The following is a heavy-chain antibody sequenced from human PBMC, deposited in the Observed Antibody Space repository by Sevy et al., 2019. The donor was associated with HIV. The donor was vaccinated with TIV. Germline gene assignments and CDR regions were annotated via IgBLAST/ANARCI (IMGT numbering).Heavy chain of an antibody. D-gene: IGHD2-15*01. Sequence: SETLSLTCTVSGGSISSYYWSWIRQPPGKGLEWIGYIYYSGSTNYNPSLKSRVTISVDTSKNQFSPKLSSVTAADTAVYYCARGGDIVVVVAASTAFDIWGQGTMVTVSS. CDR1: GGSISSYY. CDR3: ARGGDIVVVVAASTAFDI. J-gene: IGHJ3*02. V-gene: IGHV4-59*01. CDR2: IYYSGST.